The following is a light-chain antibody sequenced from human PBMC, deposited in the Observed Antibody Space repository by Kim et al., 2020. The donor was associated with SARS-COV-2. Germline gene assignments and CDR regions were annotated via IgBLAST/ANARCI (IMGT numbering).Light chain of an antibody. V-gene: IGKV1-39*01. Sequence: SAYVRDSVHNTSRKRQIFTTSLHWSQKSTETASRPLIYGISSLQSGVPTRFSGSGSGTEFTLTINNLHPEDCAIYYCQQSLDFPYTFRQGTKLEL. CDR2: GIS. CDR1: QIFTTS. CDR3: QQSLDFPYT. J-gene: IGKJ2*01.